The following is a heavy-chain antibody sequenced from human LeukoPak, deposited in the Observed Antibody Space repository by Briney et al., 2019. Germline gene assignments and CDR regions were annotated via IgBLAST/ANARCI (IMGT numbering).Heavy chain of an antibody. D-gene: IGHD2-21*02. V-gene: IGHV4-34*01. CDR3: ASTRELAYCGGDCYSDVDY. CDR1: GGSISNYY. J-gene: IGHJ4*02. Sequence: SETLSLTCTISGGSISNYYWSWIRQPPGKGLEWIGEINHSGSTNYNPSLKSRVTISVDTSKNQFSLKLSSVTAADTAVYYCASTRELAYCGGDCYSDVDYWGQGTLVTVSS. CDR2: INHSGST.